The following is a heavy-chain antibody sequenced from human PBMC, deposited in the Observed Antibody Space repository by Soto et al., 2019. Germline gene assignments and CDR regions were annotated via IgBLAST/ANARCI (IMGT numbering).Heavy chain of an antibody. V-gene: IGHV1-18*01. CDR2: ISAYNGNT. J-gene: IGHJ4*02. CDR3: AGSNGYSSSHNFDY. CDR1: GYTFTSYG. D-gene: IGHD6-13*01. Sequence: ASVKVSCKASGYTFTSYGISWVRQAPGQGLEWMGWISAYNGNTNYAQKLQGRVTMTTDTSTSTAYIELRSLRSDDTAVYYCAGSNGYSSSHNFDYWGQGTLVTVSS.